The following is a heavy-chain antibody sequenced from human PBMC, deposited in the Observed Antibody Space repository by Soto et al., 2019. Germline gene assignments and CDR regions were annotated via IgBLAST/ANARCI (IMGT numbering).Heavy chain of an antibody. CDR2: IYATGTT. Sequence: SETLSLTCTVSGASISGFYWSWIRKSAGKGLEWIGRIYATGTTDYNPSLKSRVMMSVDKSKKQFSLKLRSVTAAAAGVYYCVRDGTKTLRDWFEPWGQGISVTVSS. CDR3: VRDGTKTLRDWFEP. CDR1: GASISGFY. D-gene: IGHD1-1*01. J-gene: IGHJ5*02. V-gene: IGHV4-4*07.